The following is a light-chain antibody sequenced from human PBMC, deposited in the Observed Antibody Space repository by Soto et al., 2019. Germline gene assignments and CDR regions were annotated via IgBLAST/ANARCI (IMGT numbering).Light chain of an antibody. V-gene: IGKV4-1*01. CDR1: QSVLYSSNNKNY. J-gene: IGKJ4*01. CDR2: WAS. CDR3: QQYYSTPPLT. Sequence: DIVMTQSPDSLAVSLGERATINCKSSQSVLYSSNNKNYLAWYQQKPGQPPKLLIYWASTRGSGVPDRFSGSGSGTYFTLTISSLQAEDVAVYYCQQYYSTPPLTFGGGTKVEIK.